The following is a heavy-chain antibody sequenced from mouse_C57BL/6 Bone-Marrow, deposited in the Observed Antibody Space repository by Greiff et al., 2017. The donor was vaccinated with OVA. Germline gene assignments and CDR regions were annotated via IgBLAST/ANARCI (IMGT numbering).Heavy chain of an antibody. CDR2: IRSKSNNYAT. Sequence: EVKLVESGGGLVQPKGSLKLSCAASGFSFNTYAMNWVRQAPGKGLEWVARIRSKSNNYATYYADSVKDRFTISRDDSESMLYLQMNNLKTEDTAMYCCVRQYYGSSYGYFDYWGQGTTLTVSS. CDR1: GFSFNTYA. V-gene: IGHV10-1*01. J-gene: IGHJ2*01. CDR3: VRQYYGSSYGYFDY. D-gene: IGHD1-1*01.